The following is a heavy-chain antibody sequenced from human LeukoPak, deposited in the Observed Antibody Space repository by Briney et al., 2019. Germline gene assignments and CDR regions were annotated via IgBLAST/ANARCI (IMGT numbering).Heavy chain of an antibody. CDR3: AKVSKGGSTRWFDP. CDR2: ISGSGGGA. J-gene: IGHJ5*02. D-gene: IGHD2/OR15-2a*01. CDR1: GFTFSSYA. V-gene: IGHV3-23*01. Sequence: GGSLRLSCAASGFTFSSYAMSWVRQAPGRGLEWVSVISGSGGGASYADSVKGRFTISRDNSKNTLYLQMNSLRAEDTAVYYCAKVSKGGSTRWFDPWGQGTLVTVSS.